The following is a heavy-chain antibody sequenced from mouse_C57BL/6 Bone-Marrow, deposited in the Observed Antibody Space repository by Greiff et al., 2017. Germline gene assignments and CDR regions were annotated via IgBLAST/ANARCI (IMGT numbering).Heavy chain of an antibody. CDR2: IDPSDSYT. J-gene: IGHJ1*03. CDR3: TRERLSWYFDD. V-gene: IGHV1-69*01. Sequence: QVQLQQSVAELVMPGASVKLSCKASGYTFTNTCMHWVKQRPGQGLEWIGEIDPSDSYTNYNQKFKGKSTLTVDTSSSTAYMQLSSLTAEDSAVYCCTRERLSWYFDDWGKGTTLTVSS. CDR1: GYTFTNTC. D-gene: IGHD2-2*01.